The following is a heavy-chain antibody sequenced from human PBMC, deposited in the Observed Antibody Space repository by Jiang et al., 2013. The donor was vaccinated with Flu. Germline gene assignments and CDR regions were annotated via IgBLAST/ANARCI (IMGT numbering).Heavy chain of an antibody. CDR2: INPNSGGT. D-gene: IGHD6-13*01. J-gene: IGHJ4*02. CDR3: ARAAAGTKTRIFDY. V-gene: IGHV1-2*02. CDR1: GYTFTGYY. Sequence: QLVESGAEVKKPGASVKVSCKASGYTFTGYYMHWVRQAPGQGLEWMGWINPNSGGTNYAQKFQGRVTMTRDTSISTAYMELSRLRSDDTAVYYCARAAAGTKTRIFDYWGQGTLVTVSS.